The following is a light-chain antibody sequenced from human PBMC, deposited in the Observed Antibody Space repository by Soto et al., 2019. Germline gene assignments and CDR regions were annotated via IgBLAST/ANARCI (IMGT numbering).Light chain of an antibody. V-gene: IGLV1-40*01. CDR2: GNS. Sequence: QSVLTQPPSVSGAPGQRDTISCTGSSSNIGAGYDVHWYQQLPGTAPKLLIYGNSNRPSGVPDRFSGSKSGTSASLAITGLQAEDEADYYSQSYDSSLSGVVFGGGTKVTVL. J-gene: IGLJ2*01. CDR1: SSNIGAGYD. CDR3: QSYDSSLSGVV.